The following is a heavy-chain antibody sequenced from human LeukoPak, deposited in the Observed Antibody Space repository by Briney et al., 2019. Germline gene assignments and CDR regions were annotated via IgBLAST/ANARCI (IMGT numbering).Heavy chain of an antibody. CDR3: AKGVVVVPAAIDY. CDR2: ISGSGGST. CDR1: GFTFSSYA. J-gene: IGHJ4*02. Sequence: PGGSLRLSCAASGFTFSSYAMSWVRQAPGKGLEWVAAISGSGGSTYYADSVKGRFTISRDNSKNTLYLQMNSLRAEDTAVYYCAKGVVVVPAAIDYWGQGTLVTVSS. D-gene: IGHD2-2*01. V-gene: IGHV3-23*01.